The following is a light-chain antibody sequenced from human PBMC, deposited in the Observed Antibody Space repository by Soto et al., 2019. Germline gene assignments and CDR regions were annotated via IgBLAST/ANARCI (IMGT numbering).Light chain of an antibody. Sequence: QSALTQPRSVSGSPGQSVTISCTGTSSDVGGYNYVSWYQQHPGKAPKLLIYDVSKRPSGVPDRFSGSKSGNTASLTISGFQAEDEADYYCCSCAGSYYVFGTGTKVTVL. V-gene: IGLV2-11*01. CDR3: CSCAGSYYV. CDR2: DVS. CDR1: SSDVGGYNY. J-gene: IGLJ1*01.